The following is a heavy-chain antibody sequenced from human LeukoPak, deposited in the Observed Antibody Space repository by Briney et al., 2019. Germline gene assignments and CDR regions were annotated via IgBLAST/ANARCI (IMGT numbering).Heavy chain of an antibody. CDR1: GFTFSSYN. V-gene: IGHV3-21*01. J-gene: IGHJ4*02. CDR3: AREASNNWNVPANYFDY. D-gene: IGHD1-20*01. Sequence: PGGSLRLSCAASGFTFSSYNMNWVRQAPGKGLEWVSFMSSSSTYIYYADSVKGRFTISRDSAKNSLYLQMNSLRAEDTAVYYCAREASNNWNVPANYFDYWGQGTLVSVSS. CDR2: MSSSSTYI.